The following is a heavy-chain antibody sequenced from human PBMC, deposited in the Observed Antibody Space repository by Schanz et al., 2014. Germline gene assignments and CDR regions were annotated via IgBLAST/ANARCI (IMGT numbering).Heavy chain of an antibody. CDR2: INPYDDTI. CDR3: VTEKRMESGTWAKAFDI. J-gene: IGHJ3*02. CDR1: NYIFTKYY. Sequence: QLMQSGSEVRKPGASVKVSCKASNYIFTKYYIHCVRQAPGQGLEWMGLINPYDDTIDYAKKFQGRFTMTRDTSTTTVYMELSSLRSDDTAMYYCVTEKRMESGTWAKAFDIWGQGTWVTVSS. D-gene: IGHD3-3*01. V-gene: IGHV1-46*01.